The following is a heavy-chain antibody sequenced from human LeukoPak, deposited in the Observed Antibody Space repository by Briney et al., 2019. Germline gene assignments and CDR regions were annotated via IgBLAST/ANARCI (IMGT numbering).Heavy chain of an antibody. CDR1: GFTFSSYS. CDR2: FSSSSSYI. Sequence: GGSLRLSCAASGFTFSSYSMNWVRQAPGKGLGWFSSFSSSSSYIYYADSVKGRFTISRDNAKNSLYLQMNSLRAEDTAVYYCAREEEDQLQFWAYYYYYGMDVWGQGTTVTVSS. CDR3: AREEEDQLQFWAYYYYYGMDV. V-gene: IGHV3-21*01. J-gene: IGHJ6*02. D-gene: IGHD5-24*01.